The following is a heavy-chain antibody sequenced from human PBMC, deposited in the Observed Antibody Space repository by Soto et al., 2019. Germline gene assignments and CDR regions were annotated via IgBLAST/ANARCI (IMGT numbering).Heavy chain of an antibody. D-gene: IGHD4-4*01. J-gene: IGHJ6*03. V-gene: IGHV1-8*01. CDR2: MNPNSGNT. CDR1: GYTFTCYD. CDR3: AREGYSNYYYYYYMDV. Sequence: ASVKVSCKASGYTFTCYDINWVRQATGQGLEWMGWMNPNSGNTGYAQKFQGRVTMTRNTSISTAYMELSSLRSEDTAVYYCAREGYSNYYYYYYMDVWGKGTTVTVSS.